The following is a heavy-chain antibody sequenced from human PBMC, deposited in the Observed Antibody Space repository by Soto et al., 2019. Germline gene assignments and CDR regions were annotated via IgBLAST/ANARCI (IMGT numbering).Heavy chain of an antibody. J-gene: IGHJ5*02. CDR2: ISVNGNNI. CDR3: ARSHSSSWHWFDP. D-gene: IGHD6-13*01. CDR1: GFTFSSYP. V-gene: IGHV3-30-3*01. Sequence: GGSLRLSCAASGFTFSSYPMHWVRQAPGKGPEWVAVISVNGNNIHYGDSVKGRFTISRDNSKNTLYLQMSSLRVEDTAVYYCARSHSSSWHWFDPWGQGTLVTVS.